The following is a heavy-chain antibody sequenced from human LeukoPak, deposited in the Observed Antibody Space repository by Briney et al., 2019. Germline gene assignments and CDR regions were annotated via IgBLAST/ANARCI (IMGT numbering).Heavy chain of an antibody. Sequence: PSETLSLTCTVSGGSISSSSYYWGWIRQPPGKGLEWIGSIYYSGSTYYNPSLKSRVTISVDTSKNQFSLKLSSVTAADTAVYYCARRRPAADGRHYYYMDVWGKGTTVTISS. CDR1: GGSISSSSYY. CDR3: ARRRPAADGRHYYYMDV. D-gene: IGHD6-13*01. J-gene: IGHJ6*03. V-gene: IGHV4-39*01. CDR2: IYYSGST.